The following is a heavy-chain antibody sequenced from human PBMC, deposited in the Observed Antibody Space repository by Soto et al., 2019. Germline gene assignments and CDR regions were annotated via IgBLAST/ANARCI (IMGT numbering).Heavy chain of an antibody. Sequence: ASVKVSCKASGYTFTSYGISWVRQAPGQGLEWMGWISAYNGNTNYAQKLQGRVTMTTDTSTSTAYMELRSLRSDDTAVYYCARDSGGGYDFWSGYPTKRYYYYGMDVWGQGTTVTVSS. CDR1: GYTFTSYG. D-gene: IGHD3-3*01. J-gene: IGHJ6*02. V-gene: IGHV1-18*01. CDR2: ISAYNGNT. CDR3: ARDSGGGYDFWSGYPTKRYYYYGMDV.